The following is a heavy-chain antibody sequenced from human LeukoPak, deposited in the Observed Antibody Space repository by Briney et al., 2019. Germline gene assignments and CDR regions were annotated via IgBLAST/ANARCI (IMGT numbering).Heavy chain of an antibody. CDR2: ITDSDSGT. Sequence: GGSLRLSCAASGLTFRSYAMSWVRQAPGKGLEWVSAITDSDSGTYYADSVKGRFTISRDNSKNTLYLQMNSLRAEDTAVYYCAKAYGYSSSWTSNYYFYGLDVWGQGTTVTVSS. V-gene: IGHV3-23*01. J-gene: IGHJ6*02. CDR3: AKAYGYSSSWTSNYYFYGLDV. D-gene: IGHD6-13*01. CDR1: GLTFRSYA.